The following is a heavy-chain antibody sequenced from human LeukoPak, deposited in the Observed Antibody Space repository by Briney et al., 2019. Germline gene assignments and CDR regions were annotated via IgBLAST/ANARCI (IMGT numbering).Heavy chain of an antibody. CDR1: GFTLRKYW. J-gene: IGHJ4*02. Sequence: GGSLRLSCVASGFTLRKYWMHWVRQAPGKGPVWVSRINPEGSRIDYADSVRGRFTISRDSAKNTLYLRMNSLRAEDTAMYYCSRDFVGADDYWGQGTLVTVSS. CDR2: INPEGSRI. CDR3: SRDFVGADDY. D-gene: IGHD1-26*01. V-gene: IGHV3-74*01.